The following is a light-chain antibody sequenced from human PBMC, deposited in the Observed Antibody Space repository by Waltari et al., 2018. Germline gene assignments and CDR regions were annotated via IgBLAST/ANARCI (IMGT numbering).Light chain of an antibody. V-gene: IGKV3D-15*01. CDR1: QSVSNN. CDR2: GGS. Sequence: VMTQSPATLSVSLGERATLACRASQSVSNNLAWYQQIPGQAPKLLIYGGSTRATGVPARFSGSGSGTEFTLTISSLQSEDSAVYYCQQYNNWPPWTFGQGAKVEIK. CDR3: QQYNNWPPWT. J-gene: IGKJ1*01.